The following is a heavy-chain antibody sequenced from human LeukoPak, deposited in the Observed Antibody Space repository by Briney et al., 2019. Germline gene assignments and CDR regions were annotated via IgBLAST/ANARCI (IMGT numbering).Heavy chain of an antibody. Sequence: SVTISCKASGYTFSTYNIHWVRQAPGQGLEWMGIINPSGGSTSYAQKFQGRVTMTRDTSTSTVYMELRSLRSEDTAVYYCARDNSPPGDSSGYMMPCDYWGQGTLVPLSS. CDR3: ARDNSPPGDSSGYMMPCDY. J-gene: IGHJ4*02. CDR2: INPSGGST. CDR1: GYTFSTYN. D-gene: IGHD3-22*01. V-gene: IGHV1-46*01.